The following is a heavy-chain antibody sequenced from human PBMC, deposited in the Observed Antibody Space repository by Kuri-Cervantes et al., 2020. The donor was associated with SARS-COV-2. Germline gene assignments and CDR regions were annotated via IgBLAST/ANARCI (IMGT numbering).Heavy chain of an antibody. D-gene: IGHD2-2*01. CDR1: GGSISSGGYS. CDR3: ARVGRTFTSIHGGITDS. J-gene: IGHJ4*02. V-gene: IGHV4-30-2*01. Sequence: SQTLSLTCAVSGGSISSGGYSWSWSRQPPGKGLEWIGYINHSGSTYYNPSLKTRVTISVDRSKNQFSLKLSSVTAADTAVYYCARVGRTFTSIHGGITDSWGQGILVTVSS. CDR2: INHSGST.